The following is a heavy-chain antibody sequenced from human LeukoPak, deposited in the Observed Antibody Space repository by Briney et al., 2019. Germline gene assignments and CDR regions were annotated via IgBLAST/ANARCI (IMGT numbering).Heavy chain of an antibody. J-gene: IGHJ6*02. Sequence: SETLSLTCTVSGGSISDYYWSWIRQPPGKGLEWIGNIYYSGTTNYNPSLKSRVTISVDTSKNHFSLKLVSVTAADTAVYYCARDPVVVVPAAALNVVPDYYYYGMDVWGQGTTVTVSS. CDR1: GGSISDYY. V-gene: IGHV4-59*01. D-gene: IGHD2-2*01. CDR3: ARDPVVVVPAAALNVVPDYYYYGMDV. CDR2: IYYSGTT.